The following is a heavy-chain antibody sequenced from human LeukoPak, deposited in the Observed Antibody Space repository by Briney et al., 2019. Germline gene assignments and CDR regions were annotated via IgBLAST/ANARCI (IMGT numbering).Heavy chain of an antibody. J-gene: IGHJ4*02. CDR2: INSDGSST. Sequence: GGSLRLSCAASGFTFSSDWMHWVRQAQGKGLVWVSRINSDGSSTSYADSVKGRFTISRDNAKNTLYLEMNSLRAEDTAVYYCSRGDDYGDYVRDWGQGALVTVSS. CDR3: SRGDDYGDYVRD. CDR1: GFTFSSDW. D-gene: IGHD4-17*01. V-gene: IGHV3-74*01.